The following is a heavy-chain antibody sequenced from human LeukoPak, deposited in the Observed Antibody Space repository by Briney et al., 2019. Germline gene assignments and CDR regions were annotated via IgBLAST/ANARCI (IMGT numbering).Heavy chain of an antibody. CDR2: ITWNSGEI. J-gene: IGHJ4*02. CDR3: AKARAYSSNSVFDY. V-gene: IGHV3-9*01. CDR1: GFTFSSYG. Sequence: PGRSLRLSCAASGFTFSSYGMHWVRQAPGKGLEWVSGITWNSGEIAYADSVKGRFTISRDNAKNSLYLQMNSLRPDDTAFYYCAKARAYSSNSVFDYWGQGTLVTVSS. D-gene: IGHD6-13*01.